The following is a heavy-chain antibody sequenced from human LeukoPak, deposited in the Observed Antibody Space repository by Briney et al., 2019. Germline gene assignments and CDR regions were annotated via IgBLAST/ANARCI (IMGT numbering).Heavy chain of an antibody. V-gene: IGHV4-39*07. D-gene: IGHD2-15*01. Sequence: PSETLSLTCTVSGGSITSSGFYWGWIRQPPGKGLEWIGNIYYGGSAYYNPSLKSRVTISVDTSKNQFSLKLSSVTAADTAVYYCARQPNIVVVDNWFDPWGRGTLVAVSS. CDR3: ARQPNIVVVDNWFDP. CDR2: IYYGGSA. CDR1: GGSITSSGFY. J-gene: IGHJ5*02.